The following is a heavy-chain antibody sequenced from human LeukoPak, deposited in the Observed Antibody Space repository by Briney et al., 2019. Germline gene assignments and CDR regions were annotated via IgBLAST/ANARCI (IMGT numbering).Heavy chain of an antibody. CDR2: INPNTGGT. CDR1: GYTFTGYY. CDR3: ARDHLRGESTGGYHFDY. Sequence: GASVKVSCKASGYTFTGYYMHWVRQAPGQGLEWMGRINPNTGGTNYAQKFQGRVTMTRDTSISTAYMELSRLRSDDTAVFYCARDHLRGESTGGYHFDYWGQGTLVTASS. D-gene: IGHD3-16*02. J-gene: IGHJ4*02. V-gene: IGHV1-2*06.